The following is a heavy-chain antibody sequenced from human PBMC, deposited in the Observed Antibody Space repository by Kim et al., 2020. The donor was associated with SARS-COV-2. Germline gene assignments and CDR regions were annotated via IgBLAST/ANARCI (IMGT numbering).Heavy chain of an antibody. D-gene: IGHD2-21*01. J-gene: IGHJ3*02. Sequence: GGSLRLSCAASGFTFSSYDMHWVRQATGKGLEWVSAIGTAGDTYYPGSVKGRFTISRENAKNSLYLQMNSLRAGDTAVYYCARAGGDSWAFDIWGQGTMVTVSS. CDR2: IGTAGDT. V-gene: IGHV3-13*04. CDR1: GFTFSSYD. CDR3: ARAGGDSWAFDI.